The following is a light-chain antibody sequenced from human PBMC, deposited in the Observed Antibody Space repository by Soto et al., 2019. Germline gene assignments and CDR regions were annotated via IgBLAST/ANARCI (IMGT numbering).Light chain of an antibody. J-gene: IGKJ4*01. Sequence: DIQMTQSPSTVSASAGDSLTITCRASHNIRDCLAWYQQKPGKAPHLLIYDASNLERAVPSRFSGSGSERAFTLTISSLRPDEFAAYYCQQYESYSLTFGGGTRIDIK. CDR2: DAS. CDR3: QQYESYSLT. CDR1: HNIRDC. V-gene: IGKV1-5*01.